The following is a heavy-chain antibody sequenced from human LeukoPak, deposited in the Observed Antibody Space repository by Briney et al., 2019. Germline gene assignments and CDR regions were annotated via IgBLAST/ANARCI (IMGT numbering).Heavy chain of an antibody. V-gene: IGHV4-39*01. CDR3: ARPYYDILTGYYKDY. D-gene: IGHD3-9*01. Sequence: PSETLSLTCTVSGGSISSSSYYWGWIRQPPGKGLEWIGSIYYSGSTYYNPSLKSRVTISVDTSKNQFSLKLSSVTAADTAVYYCARPYYDILTGYYKDYWGQGTLVTVSS. CDR2: IYYSGST. J-gene: IGHJ4*02. CDR1: GGSISSSSYY.